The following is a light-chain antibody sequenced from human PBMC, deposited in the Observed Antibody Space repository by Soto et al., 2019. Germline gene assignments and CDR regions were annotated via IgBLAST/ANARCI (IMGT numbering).Light chain of an antibody. V-gene: IGLV2-14*01. CDR1: GXDIGAYNY. J-gene: IGLJ1*01. Sequence: QSVLTQPASVSGSPGQSITISCTGSGXDIGAYNYVSWYQQHPGKAPKLLIHGVTRRPSGVSSRFSASKSAYTASLTISGLQAEDEANYYCSSFTTIYFYVFGPGTKVTVL. CDR3: SSFTTIYFYV. CDR2: GVT.